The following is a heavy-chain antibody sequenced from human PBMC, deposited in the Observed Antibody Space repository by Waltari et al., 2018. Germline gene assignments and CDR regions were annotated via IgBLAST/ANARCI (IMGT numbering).Heavy chain of an antibody. Sequence: EVQLVESGGGLVQPGGSLRLSCAASGFTFGSNWMHWVRQVPGKGLVGVSRTNEDGSITTHADSVRGRFTISRDNAQNTLYLQMNSLRVEDTAVYYCVRDLAGVGGHWGQGTMVTVSS. CDR1: GFTFGSNW. CDR2: TNEDGSIT. CDR3: VRDLAGVGGH. V-gene: IGHV3-74*01. J-gene: IGHJ1*01. D-gene: IGHD6-19*01.